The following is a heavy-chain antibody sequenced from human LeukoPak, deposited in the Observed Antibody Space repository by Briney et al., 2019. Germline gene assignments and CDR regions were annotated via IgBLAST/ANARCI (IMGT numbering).Heavy chain of an antibody. CDR2: INPSGGIT. V-gene: IGHV1-46*01. CDR3: ARGYYYDSSAGPSEY. Sequence: ASVTVSCTSSGYTFTAYYMHWVRQAPGQGLEGMGIINPSGGITGYAQKFQGRVTMARDTSTSTVYMELSSLGSEDTAVYYCARGYYYDSSAGPSEYWGQGTLVTVSS. CDR1: GYTFTAYY. J-gene: IGHJ4*02. D-gene: IGHD3-22*01.